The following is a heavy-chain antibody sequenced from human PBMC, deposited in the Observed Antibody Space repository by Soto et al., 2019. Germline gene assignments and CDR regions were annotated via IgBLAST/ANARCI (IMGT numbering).Heavy chain of an antibody. V-gene: IGHV3-30-3*01. D-gene: IGHD3-3*01. CDR3: ARDRVLRFLEWSHNYYGMDV. CDR1: GFTFSSYA. CDR2: ISYDGSNK. J-gene: IGHJ6*02. Sequence: QVQLVESGGGVVQPGRSLRLSCAASGFTFSSYAMHWVRQAPGKGLEWVAVISYDGSNKYYADSVKGRFTISRDNSKNTLYLQMNSLRAEDTAVYYCARDRVLRFLEWSHNYYGMDVWGQGTTVTVSS.